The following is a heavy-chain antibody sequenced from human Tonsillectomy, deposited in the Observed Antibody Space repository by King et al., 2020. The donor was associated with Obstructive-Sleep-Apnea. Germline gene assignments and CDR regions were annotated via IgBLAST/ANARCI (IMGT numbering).Heavy chain of an antibody. J-gene: IGHJ4*02. CDR3: ARVVAAARRYFDY. CDR2: IYYSGST. D-gene: IGHD6-13*01. CDR1: GGSISSSSYY. Sequence: QLQESGPGLVKPSETLSLTCTVSGGSISSSSYYWGWIRQPPGKGLEWIGRIYYSGSTYHNPSLKSRVTISVDTSKNQVSLKLSSVTAADTAVYYCARVVAAARRYFDYWGQGTLVTVSS. V-gene: IGHV4-39*07.